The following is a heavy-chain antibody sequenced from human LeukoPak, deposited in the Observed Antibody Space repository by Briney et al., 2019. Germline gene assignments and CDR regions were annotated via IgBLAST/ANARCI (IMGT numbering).Heavy chain of an antibody. CDR3: ARTLLPGYFDY. J-gene: IGHJ4*02. D-gene: IGHD5-18*01. Sequence: GGSLRLSCAASGFTFSNYWMHWVRQAPGKGLVWVSRINSDGINTSYADSVKGRFTISRDNAKNSLYLQMNSLRAEDTAVYYCARTLLPGYFDYWGQGTLVTVSS. CDR1: GFTFSNYW. CDR2: INSDGINT. V-gene: IGHV3-74*01.